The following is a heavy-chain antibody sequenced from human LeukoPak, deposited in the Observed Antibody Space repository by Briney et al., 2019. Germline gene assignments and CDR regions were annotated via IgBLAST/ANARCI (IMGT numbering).Heavy chain of an antibody. Sequence: PGGSLRLSCAASGFTFSSYAMTWVRQAPGKGLEWVSAISGSGHNTYYADSVKGRFTISRDNSKNTVYLQMNSLRAEDTAIYYCAKWREGTMVYFDYWGQGTLVTVSS. J-gene: IGHJ4*02. CDR3: AKWREGTMVYFDY. D-gene: IGHD3-10*01. V-gene: IGHV3-23*01. CDR2: ISGSGHNT. CDR1: GFTFSSYA.